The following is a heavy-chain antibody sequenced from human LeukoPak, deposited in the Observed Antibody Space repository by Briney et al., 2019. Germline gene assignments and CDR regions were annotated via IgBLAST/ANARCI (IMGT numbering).Heavy chain of an antibody. CDR1: GFTFSSYE. CDR3: AREPVTGDYYFDY. Sequence: GGSLRLSCAASGFTFSSYEMNWVRQAPGKGLEWVSYISSSGTTIYYADSVKGRFTISRDNAKNSLYLQMSSLRAEDTAVYYCAREPVTGDYYFDYWGQGTLVTVSS. CDR2: ISSSGTTI. J-gene: IGHJ4*02. V-gene: IGHV3-48*03. D-gene: IGHD7-27*01.